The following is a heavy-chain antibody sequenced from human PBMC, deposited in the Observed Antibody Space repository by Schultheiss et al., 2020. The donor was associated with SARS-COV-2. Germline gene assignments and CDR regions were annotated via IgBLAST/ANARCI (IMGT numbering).Heavy chain of an antibody. CDR1: GFAFSRHV. D-gene: IGHD3-3*01. V-gene: IGHV3-48*04. CDR2: ISSSSSTI. J-gene: IGHJ6*02. Sequence: GGSLRLSCAASGFAFSRHVMTWVRQAPGKGLEWVSYISSSSSTIYYADSVKGRFTISRDNAKNSLYLQMNSLRAEDTAVYYCARKSPDYDFWSWEYYYYGMDVWGQGTTVTVSS. CDR3: ARKSPDYDFWSWEYYYYGMDV.